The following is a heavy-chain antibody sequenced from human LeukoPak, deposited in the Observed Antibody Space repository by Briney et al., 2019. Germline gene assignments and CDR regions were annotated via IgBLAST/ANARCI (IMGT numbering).Heavy chain of an antibody. CDR2: ISGSDSST. Sequence: XSAXSXVRQAPGXGLXWVSTISGSDSSTXYADSVKGGFTISRXXSKXTLYMKKNRLRADDTAVYYXXXXXXXRXXYWXQGTLVTVSS. CDR3: XXXXXXRXXY. CDR1: XSA. V-gene: IGHV3-23*01. J-gene: IGHJ4*02.